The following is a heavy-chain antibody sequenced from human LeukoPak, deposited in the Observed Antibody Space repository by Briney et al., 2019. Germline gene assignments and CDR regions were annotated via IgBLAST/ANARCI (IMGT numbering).Heavy chain of an antibody. CDR2: INPSGDST. V-gene: IGHV1-46*01. CDR3: GGGRLYDSSGFLIL. D-gene: IGHD3-22*01. CDR1: AYTFTSYY. J-gene: IGHJ4*02. Sequence: ASVKLSCKASAYTFTSYYMHWVRQAPGQGLEWVGIINPSGDSTSDAQKFQGRVTMTRDMSTSTVYTDLRILRSEDPAVYYCGGGRLYDSSGFLILWGQGTLVTVSS.